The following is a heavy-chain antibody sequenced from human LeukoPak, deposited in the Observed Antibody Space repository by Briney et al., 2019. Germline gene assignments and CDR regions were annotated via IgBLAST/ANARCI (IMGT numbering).Heavy chain of an antibody. CDR2: ISASGDLQ. CDR1: GFTFNIYA. CDR3: ARGSWDFAYYFDY. Sequence: GGSLRLSCEASGFTFNIYAMNWVRQAPGKGLEWVSTISASGDLQYYADSVKGRFTISRDKSRNTLYLQMNSLRAEDTAVYYCARGSWDFAYYFDYWGQGTLVTVSS. V-gene: IGHV3-23*01. D-gene: IGHD1-26*01. J-gene: IGHJ4*02.